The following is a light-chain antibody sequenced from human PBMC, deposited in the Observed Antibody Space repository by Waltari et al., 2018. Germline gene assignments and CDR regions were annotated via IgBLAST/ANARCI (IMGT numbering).Light chain of an antibody. V-gene: IGKV1-NL1*01. J-gene: IGKJ4*01. Sequence: DIQITQSPSCLSASVGDRVTITCRASQAISNSLAWYQQKPGTAPKLLVYGASRLVSGVPARVSGSGSGTDYTLTITSLQPEDFATYYCQQYYSNSVTFAGGTKVEIK. CDR1: QAISNS. CDR3: QQYYSNSVT. CDR2: GAS.